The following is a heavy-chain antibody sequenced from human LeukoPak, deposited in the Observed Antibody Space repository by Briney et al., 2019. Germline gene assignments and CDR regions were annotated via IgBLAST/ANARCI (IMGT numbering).Heavy chain of an antibody. CDR1: VYSISSGYY. Sequence: SETLSLTCTVSVYSISSGYYWGWIRQPPGKGLEWIGNIYHSGNTYYSPSFESRVTISVDASNNRFSLKLTSLTAADTAFYYCARVFDSGYFDWHFDHWGQGTLVTVSS. J-gene: IGHJ4*02. D-gene: IGHD3-9*01. CDR2: IYHSGNT. V-gene: IGHV4-38-2*02. CDR3: ARVFDSGYFDWHFDH.